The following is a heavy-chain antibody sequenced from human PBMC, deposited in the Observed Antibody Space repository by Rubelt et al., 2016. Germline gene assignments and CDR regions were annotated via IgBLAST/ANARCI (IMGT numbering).Heavy chain of an antibody. J-gene: IGHJ1*01. CDR2: ISSSSSTI. CDR1: GFTFSLYN. CDR3: ARAQYSSGWTG. V-gene: IGHV3-48*02. Sequence: EVQLVESGGGLVQPGGSLRLSCAASGFTFSLYNMNWVRQAPGKGLEWVSYISSSSSTIYYADSVRGRFTVSRDTAKSSLFLLMSSLRDEETAVYYCARAQYSSGWTGWGQGTLVTVSS. D-gene: IGHD6-19*01.